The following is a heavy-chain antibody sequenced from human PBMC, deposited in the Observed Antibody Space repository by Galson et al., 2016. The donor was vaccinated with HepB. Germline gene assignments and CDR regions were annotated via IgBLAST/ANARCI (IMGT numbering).Heavy chain of an antibody. V-gene: IGHV4-4*02. D-gene: IGHD6-13*01. J-gene: IGHJ4*02. CDR3: ARGRAYSSGWYDGHFDY. Sequence: ETLSLTCEVSGGSISGSFWWSWVRQPPGKGLQWIGEIYHRGTTKYNPSLRGRASISVDETKTQFSLRLTSVTAADTAVYYCARGRAYSSGWYDGHFDYWGQGTLVTVTS. CDR2: IYHRGTT. CDR1: GGSISGSFW.